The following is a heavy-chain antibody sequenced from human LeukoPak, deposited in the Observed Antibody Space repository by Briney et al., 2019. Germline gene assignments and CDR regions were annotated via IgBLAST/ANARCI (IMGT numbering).Heavy chain of an antibody. Sequence: GGSLRLSCAASGFTFSSYEMNWVRQAPGKGLEWVSYISSSGSTIYYADSVKGRFTISRDNAKNSLYLQMNSLRAEDTAVYYCARGDVAAAGTGIINHYYGMDVWGKGTTVTVSS. V-gene: IGHV3-48*03. CDR1: GFTFSSYE. J-gene: IGHJ6*04. D-gene: IGHD6-13*01. CDR3: ARGDVAAAGTGIINHYYGMDV. CDR2: ISSSGSTI.